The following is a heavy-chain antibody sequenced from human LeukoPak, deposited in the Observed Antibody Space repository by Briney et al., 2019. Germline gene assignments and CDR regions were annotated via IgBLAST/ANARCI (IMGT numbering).Heavy chain of an antibody. Sequence: PGRSLRLSCAASGSTFSSYAMHWVRQAPGKGLEWVAVISYDGSNKYYADSVKGRFTISRDNSKNTLYLQMNSLRAEDTAVYYCARDAFITGFDPWGQGTLVTVSS. V-gene: IGHV3-30-3*01. CDR1: GSTFSSYA. D-gene: IGHD3-22*01. CDR3: ARDAFITGFDP. CDR2: ISYDGSNK. J-gene: IGHJ5*02.